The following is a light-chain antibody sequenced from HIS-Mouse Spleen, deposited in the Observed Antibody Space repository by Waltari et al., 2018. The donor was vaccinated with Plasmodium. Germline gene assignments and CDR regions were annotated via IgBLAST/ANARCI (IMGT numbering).Light chain of an antibody. CDR2: GAS. J-gene: IGKJ2*01. Sequence: EIVLTQSPGTLSLSPGERATLSCRASQSVSSSYLAWYQQKPGQDPRLLIYGASSRATGIPDRFSGSGSGTDFTLTISRLEPEDFAVYYCQLYGSSPYTFGQGTKLEIK. CDR3: QLYGSSPYT. V-gene: IGKV3-20*01. CDR1: QSVSSSY.